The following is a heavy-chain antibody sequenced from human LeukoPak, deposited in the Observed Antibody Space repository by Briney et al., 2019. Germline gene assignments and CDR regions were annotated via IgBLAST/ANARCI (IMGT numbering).Heavy chain of an antibody. CDR3: AGGLWPRSNY. CDR1: GFTFNTYW. V-gene: IGHV3-7*02. Sequence: GRSLRLSCVASGFTFNTYWTTWVRQAPAKGLEWVANIKEDGGEKSYVDSVKGRFTISRDNAKNSLYLQMNSLRAEDTAVYYCAGGLWPRSNYWGQGTLVTVSS. CDR2: IKEDGGEK. J-gene: IGHJ4*02. D-gene: IGHD4/OR15-4a*01.